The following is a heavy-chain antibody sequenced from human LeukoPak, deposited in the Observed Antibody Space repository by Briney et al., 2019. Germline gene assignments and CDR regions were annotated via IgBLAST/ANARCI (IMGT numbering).Heavy chain of an antibody. CDR1: GLTFSSYA. Sequence: GGSLRLSCAASGLTFSSYAMSWVRQAPGKGLEWVSSISGSGDRTHYGDSVKGRFTISRDNSKNTLYLQMNSLRAEDTAVYYCAKGAQMAHPKGRFDYWGQGTLVTVSS. CDR2: ISGSGDRT. D-gene: IGHD5-24*01. J-gene: IGHJ4*02. V-gene: IGHV3-23*01. CDR3: AKGAQMAHPKGRFDY.